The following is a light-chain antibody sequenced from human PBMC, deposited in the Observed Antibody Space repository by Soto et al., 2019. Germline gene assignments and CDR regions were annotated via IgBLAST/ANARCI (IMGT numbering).Light chain of an antibody. CDR2: GAS. CDR1: QSVSSSY. V-gene: IGKV3-20*01. Sequence: EIVLTQSPGTLSLSPGERVTLSCRASQSVSSSYLAWYQQKPGQAPRLLIYGASSRATGIPDRFRGSGSGTDFSLTISRLEPEEFAVYFCQQYGSSPLTFGGGTKVEIK. CDR3: QQYGSSPLT. J-gene: IGKJ4*01.